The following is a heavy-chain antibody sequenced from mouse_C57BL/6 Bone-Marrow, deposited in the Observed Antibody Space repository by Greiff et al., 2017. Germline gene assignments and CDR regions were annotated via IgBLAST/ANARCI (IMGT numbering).Heavy chain of an antibody. Sequence: QVQLQQSGAELVKPGASVKISCKASGYAFSSYWMNWVKQRPGKGLEWIGQIYPGDGDTNYNGKFKGKATLTADKSSSTAYMQLSSLTSEDSAVYFCARLDDYEGAMDYWGQGTSVTVSS. CDR3: ARLDDYEGAMDY. CDR2: IYPGDGDT. CDR1: GYAFSSYW. J-gene: IGHJ4*01. V-gene: IGHV1-80*01. D-gene: IGHD2-4*01.